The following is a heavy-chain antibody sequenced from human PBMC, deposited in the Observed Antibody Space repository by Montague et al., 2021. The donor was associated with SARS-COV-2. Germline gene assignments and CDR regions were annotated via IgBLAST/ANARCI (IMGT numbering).Heavy chain of an antibody. CDR3: ARSFCGPTTCYENWFDL. V-gene: IGHV4-39*07. CDR1: GNVLTRNTYY. D-gene: IGHD2-15*01. Sequence: SETLSLTCTFSGNVLTRNTYYWGWIRQPPGKGLEFIGSKSSGGSSNYNTPFEGRVIASVDRSKSQFSLSLTSVSAADTAVYYCARSFCGPTTCYENWFDLRGKGSLVTVSS. J-gene: IGHJ5*02. CDR2: KSSGGSS.